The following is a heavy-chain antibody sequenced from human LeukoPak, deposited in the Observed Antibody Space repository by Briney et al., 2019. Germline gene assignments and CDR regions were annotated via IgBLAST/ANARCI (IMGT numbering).Heavy chain of an antibody. CDR2: IYYSGST. CDR3: AREGYYDSSGPFDY. D-gene: IGHD3-22*01. V-gene: IGHV4-59*01. Sequence: PSETLSLTCTVSGGPISNYYWSWIRQPPGKGLEWIGYIYYSGSTNYNPSLKSRVTILVDTSKNQFSLKLSSVTAADTAVYYCAREGYYDSSGPFDYWGQGTLVTVSS. CDR1: GGPISNYY. J-gene: IGHJ4*02.